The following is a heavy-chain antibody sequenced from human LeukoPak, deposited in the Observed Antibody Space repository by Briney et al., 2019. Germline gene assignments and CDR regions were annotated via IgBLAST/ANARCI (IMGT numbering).Heavy chain of an antibody. D-gene: IGHD3-22*01. J-gene: IGHJ6*02. Sequence: ASVTVSCTASGGTFSSYAISWVRQAPGQGLEWMGGIIPIFGTANYAQKFQGRVTITADESTSTAYMELSSLRSEDTAVYYCARVGYYYDSSGPKTPYYYYGMDVWGQGTTVTVSS. CDR2: IIPIFGTA. CDR3: ARVGYYYDSSGPKTPYYYYGMDV. V-gene: IGHV1-69*13. CDR1: GGTFSSYA.